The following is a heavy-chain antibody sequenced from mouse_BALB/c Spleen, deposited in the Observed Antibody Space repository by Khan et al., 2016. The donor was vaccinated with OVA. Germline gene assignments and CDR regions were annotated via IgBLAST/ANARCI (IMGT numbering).Heavy chain of an antibody. D-gene: IGHD1-1*01. CDR2: INPNNGGT. Sequence: QVQLQQSGAELVKPGASVKLSCKASGYTFTSFYMYWVKQRPGQGLEWIGEINPNNGGTNDNEKFKSKATLTVDKSSSTAYMELSSLTSEDSAVYYCTRGGYSSSCAYWGQGTLVTVSA. CDR1: GYTFTSFY. V-gene: IGHV1S81*02. J-gene: IGHJ3*01. CDR3: TRGGYSSSCAY.